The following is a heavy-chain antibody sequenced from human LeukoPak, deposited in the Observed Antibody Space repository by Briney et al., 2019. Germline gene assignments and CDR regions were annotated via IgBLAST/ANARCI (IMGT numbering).Heavy chain of an antibody. D-gene: IGHD1-26*01. Sequence: ASVKVSCKASGYTFTYYGISWVRQAPGQGLEWMGWISTNSDIRTYAQTLQGRFTITTDTATTTAYMELNNLTFDDTAVYYCARDWDAMNNCFDPWGQGTPVTVSS. CDR1: GYTFTYYG. J-gene: IGHJ5*02. CDR2: ISTNSDIR. CDR3: ARDWDAMNNCFDP. V-gene: IGHV1-18*01.